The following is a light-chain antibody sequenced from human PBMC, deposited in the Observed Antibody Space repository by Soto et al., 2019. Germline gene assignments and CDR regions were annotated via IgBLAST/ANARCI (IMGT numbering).Light chain of an antibody. CDR2: EVS. Sequence: QSALTQPPSASGSPVQSVTISCTGTSSDVGGYNYVSWYQQHPGKAPKLMIYEVSKRPSGVPDRFSGSKSVNTASLTVSGLQAEDEADYYCSSYAGSNNPYVFGTGTKVTVL. CDR3: SSYAGSNNPYV. CDR1: SSDVGGYNY. V-gene: IGLV2-8*01. J-gene: IGLJ1*01.